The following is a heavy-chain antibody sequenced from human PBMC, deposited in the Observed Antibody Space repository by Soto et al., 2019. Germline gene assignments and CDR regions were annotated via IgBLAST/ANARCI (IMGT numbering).Heavy chain of an antibody. V-gene: IGHV4-34*01. D-gene: IGHD3-3*01. CDR1: GGSFSGYN. CDR2: INHSGST. Sequence: SETLSLTCAVYGGSFSGYNWCWIRQPPGKGLEWIGEINHSGSTNYNPSLKSRVTISVDTSKNPFSLKQSSMTAADTAVYYCAKESFWRYQYRSSLIDWFDPLGHETLVTLSS. J-gene: IGHJ5*02. CDR3: AKESFWRYQYRSSLIDWFDP.